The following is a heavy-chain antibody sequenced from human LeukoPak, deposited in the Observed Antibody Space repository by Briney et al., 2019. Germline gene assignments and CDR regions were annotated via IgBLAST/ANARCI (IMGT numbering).Heavy chain of an antibody. CDR1: GFTFSSFW. V-gene: IGHV3-7*01. Sequence: GGSLRLSCAASGFTFSSFWMNWVCQAPGKGPEWVANIKQDGSEKLYVDSLKGRFTISRDNARNSLYLQMNSLRAEDTAVYYCAREYCSSASCYAVGDYWGQGTLVTVSS. J-gene: IGHJ4*02. CDR3: AREYCSSASCYAVGDY. CDR2: IKQDGSEK. D-gene: IGHD2-2*01.